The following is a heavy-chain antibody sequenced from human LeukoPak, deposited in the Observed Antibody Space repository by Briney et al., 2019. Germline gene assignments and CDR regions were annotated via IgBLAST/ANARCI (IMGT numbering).Heavy chain of an antibody. CDR2: ISGSGGST. V-gene: IGHV3-23*01. CDR1: GFTFSSYA. Sequence: PGGSLRLSCAASGFTFSSYAMSWVRQAPGKGLEWVSAISGSGGSTYYADSVKGRFTISRDNSKNTLYLQMNRLRAEDTAVYYCAKVVVVPAAPYYYYYMDVWGKGTTVTVSS. J-gene: IGHJ6*03. CDR3: AKVVVVPAAPYYYYYMDV. D-gene: IGHD2-2*01.